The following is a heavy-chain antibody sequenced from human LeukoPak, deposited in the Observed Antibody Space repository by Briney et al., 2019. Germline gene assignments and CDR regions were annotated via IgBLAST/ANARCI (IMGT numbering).Heavy chain of an antibody. V-gene: IGHV4-39*07. CDR1: GGSISSSSYY. J-gene: IGHJ4*02. CDR2: IYSTGST. D-gene: IGHD5-24*01. CDR3: ATWLQMHF. Sequence: SETLSLTCTVSGGSISSSSYYWGWIRQPPGKGLEWIGTIYSTGSTYYNASLKSRVTISVDTSKNQFSLRLTSVTAADTAVYYCATWLQMHFWGQGTLVTVSS.